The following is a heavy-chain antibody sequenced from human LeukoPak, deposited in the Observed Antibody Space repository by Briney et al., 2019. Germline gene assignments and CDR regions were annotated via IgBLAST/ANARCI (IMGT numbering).Heavy chain of an antibody. CDR1: GFTFSSYG. Sequence: GGTLRLSCAASGFTFSSYGMSWVRQAPGKGLEWVSATSGSGGSTYYADSVKGRFTISRDNSKNTLYLQMNSLRAEDTAVYYCAKDHPKTSIVVVPAAMSWFDPWGQGTLVTVSS. J-gene: IGHJ5*02. V-gene: IGHV3-23*01. CDR2: TSGSGGST. D-gene: IGHD2-2*01. CDR3: AKDHPKTSIVVVPAAMSWFDP.